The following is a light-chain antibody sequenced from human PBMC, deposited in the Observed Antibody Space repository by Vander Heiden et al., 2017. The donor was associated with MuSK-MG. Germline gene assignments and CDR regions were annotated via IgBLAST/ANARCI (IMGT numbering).Light chain of an antibody. CDR3: QQRTTWLET. V-gene: IGKV3-11*01. J-gene: IGKJ1*01. Sequence: ELVLTQSPATLALSPGERATLSCRASQNVGTFLAWYQQKPGQAPRLLIYDASIRVTGIPARFSGSGSGTDFTLTVSSLEPEDFAVYYCQQRTTWLETFGQGTRVEIK. CDR2: DAS. CDR1: QNVGTF.